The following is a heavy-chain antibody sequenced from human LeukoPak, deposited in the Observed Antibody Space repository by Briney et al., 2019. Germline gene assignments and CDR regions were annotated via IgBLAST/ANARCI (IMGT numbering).Heavy chain of an antibody. CDR3: ARSLGGMVRGVNWFDP. CDR1: GGSISSGGYY. V-gene: IGHV4-31*03. CDR2: IYYSGST. D-gene: IGHD3-10*01. J-gene: IGHJ5*02. Sequence: SETLSHTCTVSGGSISSGGYYWSWIRQHPGKGLEWIGYIYYSGSTYYNPSLKSRVTISVDTSKNQFSLKLSSVTAADTAVYYCARSLGGMVRGVNWFDPWGQGTLVTVSS.